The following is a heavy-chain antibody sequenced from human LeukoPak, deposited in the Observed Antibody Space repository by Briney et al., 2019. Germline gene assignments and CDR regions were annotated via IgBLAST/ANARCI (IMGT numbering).Heavy chain of an antibody. CDR2: IYTSGST. Sequence: PSQTLSLTCTVSAGSISSGCYYWSWIREPAGKGLEGIGRIYTSGSTNYNPSLKSRVTISVDTSKNQFSLKLSSVTAADTAVYYCARASGSYLSNYYYYGMDVWGQGTTVTVSS. CDR3: ARASGSYLSNYYYYGMDV. CDR1: AGSISSGCYY. J-gene: IGHJ6*02. V-gene: IGHV4-61*02. D-gene: IGHD1-26*01.